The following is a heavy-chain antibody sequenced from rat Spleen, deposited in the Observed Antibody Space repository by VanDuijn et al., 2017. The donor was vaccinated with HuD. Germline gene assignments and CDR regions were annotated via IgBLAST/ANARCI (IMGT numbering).Heavy chain of an antibody. D-gene: IGHD1-2*01. J-gene: IGHJ3*01. CDR1: GFTFSNYD. CDR3: TTGSHYSGYRHWFAY. Sequence: EVQLVESGGGLVQPGRSLKLSCAASGFTFSNYDMAWVRQAPTKGLEWVASISPSGDGTYYRDSVKGRFTVSRDNAASTLYLQMDSLRSEDTATYYCTTGSHYSGYRHWFAYWGQGTLVTVSS. CDR2: ISPSGDGT. V-gene: IGHV5-27*01.